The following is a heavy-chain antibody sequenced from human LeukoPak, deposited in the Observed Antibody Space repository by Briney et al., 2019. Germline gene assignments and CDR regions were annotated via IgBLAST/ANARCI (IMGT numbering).Heavy chain of an antibody. V-gene: IGHV3-48*01. J-gene: IGHJ4*02. D-gene: IGHD1-26*01. CDR3: TREGTWELGY. Sequence: GGSLRLSCAASGFTFSSYSMNWVRQAPGKGLEWVSYISSSSSTIYYADSVKGRFTISRDNAKNSLYLQMNSLRAEDTAVYYCTREGTWELGYWGQGTLVTVSS. CDR2: ISSSSSTI. CDR1: GFTFSSYS.